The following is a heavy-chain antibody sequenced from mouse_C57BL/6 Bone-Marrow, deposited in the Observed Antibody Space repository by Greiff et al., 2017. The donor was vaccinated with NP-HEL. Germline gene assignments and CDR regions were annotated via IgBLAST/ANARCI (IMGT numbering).Heavy chain of an antibody. D-gene: IGHD2-1*01. CDR3: TYGNYYYAMDY. V-gene: IGHV1-5*01. Sequence: EVQLQQSGTVLARPGASVKMSCKTSGYTFTSYWMHWVKQRPGQGLEWIGAIYPGNSDTRYNQKFKGKAKLTAVTSASTVYMELRGPTNEDSAVYYCTYGNYYYAMDYWGQGTSVTVSS. J-gene: IGHJ4*01. CDR1: GYTFTSYW. CDR2: IYPGNSDT.